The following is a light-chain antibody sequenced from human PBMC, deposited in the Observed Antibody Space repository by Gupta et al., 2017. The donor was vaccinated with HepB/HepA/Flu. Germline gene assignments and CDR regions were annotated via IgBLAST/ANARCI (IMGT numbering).Light chain of an antibody. CDR3: QHRYNWPLT. CDR1: QSISSF. V-gene: IGKV3-11*01. CDR2: GAS. J-gene: IGKJ4*01. Sequence: EIVLTQSPGSLSLSPGERATLSCRASQSISSFLAWYQQTPGQAPRLLIYGASNRATGIPARFSGSGSGTDFTLTISNLEPEDFAVYYFQHRYNWPLTFGGGTKVEIK.